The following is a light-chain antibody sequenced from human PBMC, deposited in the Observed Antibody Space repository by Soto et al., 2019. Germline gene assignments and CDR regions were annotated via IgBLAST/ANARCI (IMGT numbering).Light chain of an antibody. CDR2: DAS. CDR1: QNIDIW. V-gene: IGKV1-5*01. Sequence: IQMTQSPSTLSTSVGDSVTITCRASQNIDIWLSWYQQKPGQAPKLLVYDASNLRSGVPSRFSGSGSGTEFPLTISRLQPDDFANYYCQQHKSYPVTFRGGTKVDIK. CDR3: QQHKSYPVT. J-gene: IGKJ4*01.